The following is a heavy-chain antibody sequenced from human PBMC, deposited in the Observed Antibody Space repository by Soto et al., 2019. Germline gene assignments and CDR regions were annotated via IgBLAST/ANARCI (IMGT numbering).Heavy chain of an antibody. D-gene: IGHD6-13*01. Sequence: ASVKVSCKASGYTFTSYAMHWVRQAPGQRLEWMGWINAGNGNTKYSQKFQGRVTITRDTSASTAYMELSSLRSEDTAVYYCAGGYSSSITPPPHDYWGQGTLVTVSS. J-gene: IGHJ4*02. CDR3: AGGYSSSITPPPHDY. CDR1: GYTFTSYA. CDR2: INAGNGNT. V-gene: IGHV1-3*01.